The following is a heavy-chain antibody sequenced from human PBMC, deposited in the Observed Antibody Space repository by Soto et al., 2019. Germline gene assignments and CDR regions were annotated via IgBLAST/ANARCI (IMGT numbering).Heavy chain of an antibody. D-gene: IGHD6-19*01. Sequence: PGVSLELSCAASRFHFSAYGMHWVRQAPGKGLEWVAGISYDGVNKFYSASMKGRLTVSRDNAKNTFYLQMNSLRPADTALYYCAKARYASGWSGLDTWGQGALVTVSS. CDR2: ISYDGVNK. CDR1: RFHFSAYG. J-gene: IGHJ5*02. V-gene: IGHV3-30*18. CDR3: AKARYASGWSGLDT.